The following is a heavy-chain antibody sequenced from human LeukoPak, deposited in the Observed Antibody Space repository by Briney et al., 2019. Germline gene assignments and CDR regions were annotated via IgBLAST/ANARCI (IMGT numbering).Heavy chain of an antibody. J-gene: IGHJ3*02. Sequence: SETLSLTCAVSGYSISSGYYWGWIRQPPGKGLEWIGSIYHSGSTYYNPSLKSRVTISVDTSKNQFSLKLSSVTAADTAVYYCARRDTVVVPAAILDAFDIWGQGTMVTVSS. CDR2: IYHSGST. CDR1: GYSISSGYY. D-gene: IGHD2-2*02. V-gene: IGHV4-38-2*01. CDR3: ARRDTVVVPAAILDAFDI.